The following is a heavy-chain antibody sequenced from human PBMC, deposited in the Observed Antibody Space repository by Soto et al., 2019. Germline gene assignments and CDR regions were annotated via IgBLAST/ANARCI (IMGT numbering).Heavy chain of an antibody. J-gene: IGHJ3*02. V-gene: IGHV3-30-3*01. CDR3: AGRADRSDAFDI. D-gene: IGHD1-26*01. CDR1: GFTFSRYA. Sequence: QVQLVESGGGVVQPGRSLRLSCAASGFTFSRYAMHWVRQAPGKGLEWVAVISYEGSNTYYADSVKSRFTISRDNPKNTLYLQMNSLRAEDTAVYYCAGRADRSDAFDIWGQGTMVTVAS. CDR2: ISYEGSNT.